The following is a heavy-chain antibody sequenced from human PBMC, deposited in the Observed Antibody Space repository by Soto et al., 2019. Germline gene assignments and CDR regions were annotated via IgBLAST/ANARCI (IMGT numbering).Heavy chain of an antibody. Sequence: EVQLLESGGGLAQPGGSLRLSCAASGFSFRIYAMNWVRQAPGKGLEWVSVMIGDGTSWDYADSVRGRFTISRDNSKNTLYLQMNNLRTEDTAVYYCAKDLRPDGRYDLDSWGQGNLVTVSS. J-gene: IGHJ4*02. CDR2: MIGDGTSW. D-gene: IGHD1-26*01. V-gene: IGHV3-23*01. CDR1: GFSFRIYA. CDR3: AKDLRPDGRYDLDS.